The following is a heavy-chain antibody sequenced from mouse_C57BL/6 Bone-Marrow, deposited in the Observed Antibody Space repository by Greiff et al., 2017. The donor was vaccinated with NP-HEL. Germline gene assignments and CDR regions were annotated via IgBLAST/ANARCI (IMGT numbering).Heavy chain of an antibody. CDR1: GFNIKDYY. D-gene: IGHD1-1*01. CDR2: IDPEDGET. J-gene: IGHJ2*01. V-gene: IGHV14-2*01. Sequence: VQLQQSGAELVKPGASVKLSCTASGFNIKDYYMHWVKQRTEQGLEWIGRIDPEDGETKYVPKFQGKATITADTSSNTAYLQFSSLTSQDTAVYYCARGPTGYFDYGGQGTTLTVSS. CDR3: ARGPTGYFDY.